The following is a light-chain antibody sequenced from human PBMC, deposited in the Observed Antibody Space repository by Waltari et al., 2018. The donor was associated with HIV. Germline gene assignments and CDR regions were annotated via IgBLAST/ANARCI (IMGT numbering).Light chain of an antibody. J-gene: IGLJ2*01. Sequence: QSALTQPRSVSGSPGQSVTISCTGTSSDVGGYNYVSWYQHHPGKAPKLMIYDVSKRPSGVPDRFSGSKSGNTASLTISGPHAEDEADYYCCSYAGSYTLVFGGGTTLTVL. CDR2: DVS. CDR3: CSYAGSYTLV. CDR1: SSDVGGYNY. V-gene: IGLV2-11*01.